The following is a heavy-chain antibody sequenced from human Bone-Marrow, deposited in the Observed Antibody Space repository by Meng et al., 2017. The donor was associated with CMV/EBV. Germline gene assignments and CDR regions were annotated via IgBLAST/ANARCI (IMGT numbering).Heavy chain of an antibody. CDR2: INPNGGTT. CDR1: GGTFSSYA. J-gene: IGHJ5*02. V-gene: IGHV1-46*01. Sequence: ASVKVSCKASGGTFSSYAISWVRQAPGQGLEWMGKINPNGGTTRYAQKFQGRVSITRDTSTTTVYMELSSLRSDDTAVYYCARGYDYSNYNWFDPWGQGTRVTVSS. D-gene: IGHD4-11*01. CDR3: ARGYDYSNYNWFDP.